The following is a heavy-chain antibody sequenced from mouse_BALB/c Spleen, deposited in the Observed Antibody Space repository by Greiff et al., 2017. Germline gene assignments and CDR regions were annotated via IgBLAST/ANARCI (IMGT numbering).Heavy chain of an antibody. D-gene: IGHD2-10*02. J-gene: IGHJ4*01. CDR2: INPSTGYT. V-gene: IGHV1-7*01. CDR3: ARSEYGNYFYAMDY. Sequence: VQLQESGAELAKPGASVKMSCKACGYTFTSYWMHWVKQRPGQGLEWIGYINPSTGYTEYNQKFKDKATLTADKSSSTAYMQLSSLTSEDSAVYYCARSEYGNYFYAMDYWGQGTSVTVSS. CDR1: GYTFTSYW.